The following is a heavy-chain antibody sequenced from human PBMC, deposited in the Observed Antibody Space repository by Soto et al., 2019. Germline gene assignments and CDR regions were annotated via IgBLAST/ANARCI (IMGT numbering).Heavy chain of an antibody. J-gene: IGHJ6*02. Sequence: GGSLRLSCAASGFTFSNAWMNWVRQAPGKGLEWVGRIKSKTDGGTTDYAAPVKGRFTISRDDSKNTLYLQMNSLKTEDTAVYYCTTASTQPSENYYGSGIHYYYYGMDVWGQGTTVTVSS. V-gene: IGHV3-15*07. CDR3: TTASTQPSENYYGSGIHYYYYGMDV. D-gene: IGHD3-10*01. CDR1: GFTFSNAW. CDR2: IKSKTDGGTT.